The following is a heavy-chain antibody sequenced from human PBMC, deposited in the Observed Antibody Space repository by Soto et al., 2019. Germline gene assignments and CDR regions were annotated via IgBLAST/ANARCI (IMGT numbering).Heavy chain of an antibody. J-gene: IGHJ4*02. CDR2: ISGSGGST. CDR1: GFTFSSYA. CDR3: AKGRVEYSSSRGGYFDY. Sequence: GGSLRLSCAASGFTFSSYAMSWVHQAPGKGLEWVSAISGSGGSTYYADSVKGRFTISRDNSKNTLYLQMNSLRAEDTAVYYCAKGRVEYSSSRGGYFDYWGQGTLVTVSS. V-gene: IGHV3-23*01. D-gene: IGHD6-6*01.